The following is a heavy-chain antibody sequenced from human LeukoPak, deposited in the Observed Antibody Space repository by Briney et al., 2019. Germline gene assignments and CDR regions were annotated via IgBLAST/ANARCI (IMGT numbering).Heavy chain of an antibody. Sequence: SETLSLTCTVSGGSISNSSYYWGWIRQPPGKGLECIGIIYYTGSTNYNPSLKSRVTISVDTSKNQFSLKLSSVTAADTAVYYCARLEEIYYYDSSGYYYARFFDYWGQGTLVTVSS. J-gene: IGHJ4*02. CDR3: ARLEEIYYYDSSGYYYARFFDY. D-gene: IGHD3-22*01. V-gene: IGHV4-39*07. CDR2: IYYTGST. CDR1: GGSISNSSYY.